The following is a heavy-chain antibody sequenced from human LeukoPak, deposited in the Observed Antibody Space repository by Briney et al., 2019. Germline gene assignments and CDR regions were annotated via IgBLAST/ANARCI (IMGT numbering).Heavy chain of an antibody. CDR1: GGSISSGGYY. CDR2: IYYSGST. D-gene: IGHD3-3*02. V-gene: IGHV4-31*03. Sequence: SQTLSRTCTVSGGSISSGGYYWSWIRQHPGKGLEWIGYIYYSGSTYYNPSLKSRVTISVDTSKNQFSLKLSSVTAADTAVYYCARAFRAPRAFDIWGQGTMATVSS. CDR3: ARAFRAPRAFDI. J-gene: IGHJ3*02.